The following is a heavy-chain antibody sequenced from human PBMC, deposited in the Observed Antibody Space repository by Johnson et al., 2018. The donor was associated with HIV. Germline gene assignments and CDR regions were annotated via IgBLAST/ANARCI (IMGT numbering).Heavy chain of an antibody. D-gene: IGHD4-23*01. CDR2: IRYDGSNK. Sequence: QEKLVESGGGVVQPGGSLRLSCAASGFTFSSYGMHWVRQAPGKGLEWVAFIRYDGSNKYYADSVKGRVTISRDNAKKSLYLQMNSLRTEDTAMYYCARERGYFGNPAFDIWGQGTMVTVSS. CDR1: GFTFSSYG. CDR3: ARERGYFGNPAFDI. J-gene: IGHJ3*02. V-gene: IGHV3-30*02.